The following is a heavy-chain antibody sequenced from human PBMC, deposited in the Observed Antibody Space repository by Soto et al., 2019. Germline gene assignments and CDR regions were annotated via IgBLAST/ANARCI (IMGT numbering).Heavy chain of an antibody. D-gene: IGHD1-26*01. J-gene: IGHJ3*02. Sequence: QLQLQESGSGLVKPSQTLSLTCAVSGGSISSGGYSWSWIRQPPGKGLEWIGYIYHSGSTHYNPSLKSRVTISVDRSKNQFSLKLSSVTAADTAVYYCARGGVIVGATEDAFDIWGQGTMVTVSS. CDR3: ARGGVIVGATEDAFDI. CDR2: IYHSGST. V-gene: IGHV4-30-2*01. CDR1: GGSISSGGYS.